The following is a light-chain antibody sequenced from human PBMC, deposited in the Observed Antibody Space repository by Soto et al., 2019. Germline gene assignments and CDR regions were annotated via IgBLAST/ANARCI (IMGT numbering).Light chain of an antibody. J-gene: IGKJ2*01. CDR3: QQSYNAPYT. CDR2: SAA. CDR1: QNIGTS. V-gene: IGKV1-39*01. Sequence: DIQMTQSPSSLSVSIGDSITITCRASQNIGTSLNWYQMKLGRAPKLLIYSAATLQSGAPSRFSGGGSGTDFTLTIKNLQPDDFATYSCQQSYNAPYTFGPGTMLEIK.